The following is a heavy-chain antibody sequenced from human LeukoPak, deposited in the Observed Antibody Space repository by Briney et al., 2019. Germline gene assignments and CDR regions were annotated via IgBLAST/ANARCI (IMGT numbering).Heavy chain of an antibody. V-gene: IGHV3-74*01. Sequence: GGSLKLSCAASGFTFSSYWMHWVRQVPGKGLVWVSRINTDGSSTTYADSVKGRFTISRDNTENTLYLQMSSLRAEDTAVYYCAREWKKTGAFDHWGQGTLVTVSS. J-gene: IGHJ4*02. D-gene: IGHD1-1*01. CDR2: INTDGSST. CDR3: AREWKKTGAFDH. CDR1: GFTFSSYW.